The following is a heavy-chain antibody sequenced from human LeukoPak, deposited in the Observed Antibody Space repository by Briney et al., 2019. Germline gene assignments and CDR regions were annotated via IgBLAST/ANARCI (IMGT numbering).Heavy chain of an antibody. CDR2: INWNGGST. Sequence: GRSLRLSCAASGFTFSSYGMHWVRQAPGKGLEWVSGINWNGGSTGYADSVKGRFTISRDNAKNSLYLQMNSLRAEDTAVYYCAKGGRITPPLTVDYWGQGTLVTVSS. CDR3: AKGGRITPPLTVDY. V-gene: IGHV3-20*04. J-gene: IGHJ4*02. CDR1: GFTFSSYG. D-gene: IGHD3-10*01.